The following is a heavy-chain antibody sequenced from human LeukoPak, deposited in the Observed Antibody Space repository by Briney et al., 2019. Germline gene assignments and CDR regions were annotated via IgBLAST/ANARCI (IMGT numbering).Heavy chain of an antibody. CDR1: GFTFSSYA. J-gene: IGHJ3*02. CDR3: ARGMSSSYAFDI. CDR2: IYYSGST. Sequence: GSLRLSCAASGFTFSSYAMSWVRQAPGKGLEWIWSIYYSGSTYYNPSLKSRVTISVDASKNQFSLKLSSVTANTAADTAVYYCARGMSSSYAFDIWGQGTMVTVSS. D-gene: IGHD6-6*01. V-gene: IGHV4-39*01.